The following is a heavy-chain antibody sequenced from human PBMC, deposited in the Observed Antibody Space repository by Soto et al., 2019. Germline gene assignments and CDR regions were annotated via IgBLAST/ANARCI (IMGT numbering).Heavy chain of an antibody. CDR1: GFIVSDNY. CDR3: ARGKSGYLTFDY. J-gene: IGHJ4*02. Sequence: EVQLVETGGGLVQPGGSLRLSCAASGFIVSDNYMNWVRQAPGKVLEWLSVVYSGSATYYANSVKGRFTISRYNSKNTVFLQMNSLRVDDTAVYYCARGKSGYLTFDYWGQGTLVTVSS. D-gene: IGHD3-22*01. V-gene: IGHV3-53*02. CDR2: VYSGSAT.